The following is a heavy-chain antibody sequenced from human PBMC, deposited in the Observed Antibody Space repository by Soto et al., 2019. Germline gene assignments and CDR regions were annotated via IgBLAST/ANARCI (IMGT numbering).Heavy chain of an antibody. J-gene: IGHJ4*02. CDR2: IYYSGST. V-gene: IGHV4-39*01. Sequence: QLQLQESGPGLVKPSETLSLTCTVSGGSISSSSYYWGWIRQPPGKGLEWIGSIYYSGSTYSNPSLKSRVTISVDTSKNQFSLKLSSVTAADTAVYYCARHLVGRGSSWYPGDYWGQGTLVTVSS. CDR1: GGSISSSSYY. CDR3: ARHLVGRGSSWYPGDY. D-gene: IGHD6-13*01.